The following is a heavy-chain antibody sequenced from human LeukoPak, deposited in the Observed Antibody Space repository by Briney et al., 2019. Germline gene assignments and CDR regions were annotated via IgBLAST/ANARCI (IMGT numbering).Heavy chain of an antibody. CDR3: ARDQLQNLYSFDYYMDV. D-gene: IGHD1-1*01. CDR1: GGSISSSSYY. V-gene: IGHV4-39*07. CDR2: VYYSGST. Sequence: PSETLSLTCTVSGGSISSSSYYWGWIRQPPGKGLEWIGSVYYSGSTYNNPSLKSRVTISVDSSKNQFSLKMSSVTAADTAVYYCARDQLQNLYSFDYYMDVWGKGTTVTVSS. J-gene: IGHJ6*03.